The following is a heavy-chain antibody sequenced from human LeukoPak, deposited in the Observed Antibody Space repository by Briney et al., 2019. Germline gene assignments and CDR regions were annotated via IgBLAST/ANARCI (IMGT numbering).Heavy chain of an antibody. CDR3: VRGRRSYGFDH. V-gene: IGHV3-13*01. Sequence: PGGSLRLSCAASGFTFSSYDMHWVRQATGKGLEWVSALGSAGDTYYPDSVRGRFTISKETAKNSLYLQMTSLRDEDTAVYYCVRGRRSYGFDHWGQGTLVTVSS. CDR2: LGSAGDT. CDR1: GFTFSSYD. D-gene: IGHD3-16*01. J-gene: IGHJ4*02.